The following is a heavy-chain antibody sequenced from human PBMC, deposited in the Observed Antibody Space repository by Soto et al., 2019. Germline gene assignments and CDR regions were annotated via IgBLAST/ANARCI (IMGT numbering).Heavy chain of an antibody. CDR3: ASLFPAVGSRDY. V-gene: IGHV4-39*01. CDR1: GGSISSSSYY. CDR2: IYYSGST. J-gene: IGHJ4*02. D-gene: IGHD1-26*01. Sequence: SETLSLTCTVSGGSISSSSYYWGWIRQPPGKGLEWIGSIYYSGSTYYNPSLKSRVTISVDTSKNQFSLKLSSVTAADTAVYYCASLFPAVGSRDYWGQGTLVTVSS.